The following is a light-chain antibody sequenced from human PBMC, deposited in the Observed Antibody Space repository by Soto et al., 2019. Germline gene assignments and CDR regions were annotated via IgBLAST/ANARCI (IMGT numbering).Light chain of an antibody. J-gene: IGKJ2*01. V-gene: IGKV3-20*01. CDR1: QSVRSNC. CDR2: DAY. Sequence: EIVLTQSPGTLSLSPGDTATLSCRASQSVRSNCLAWYQHKPGQAPRLLIHDAYSRATGIPDRFSGSGSGRVFTLTISRLEPEDFAVYYCQQYAGSPRTVGQGTKLDIK. CDR3: QQYAGSPRT.